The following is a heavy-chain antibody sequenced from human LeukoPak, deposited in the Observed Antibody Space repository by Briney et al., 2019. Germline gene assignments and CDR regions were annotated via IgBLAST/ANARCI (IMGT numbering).Heavy chain of an antibody. D-gene: IGHD7-27*01. J-gene: IGHJ4*02. CDR2: INPNSGGT. CDR3: ARGPHWDPHFDY. CDR1: GYTFTSYY. V-gene: IGHV1-2*02. Sequence: ASVKVSCKASGYTFTSYYMHWVRQAPGQGLEWMGWINPNSGGTNYAQKFQGRVTMTRDTSISTAYMELSRLRSDDTAVYYCARGPHWDPHFDYWGQGTLVTVSS.